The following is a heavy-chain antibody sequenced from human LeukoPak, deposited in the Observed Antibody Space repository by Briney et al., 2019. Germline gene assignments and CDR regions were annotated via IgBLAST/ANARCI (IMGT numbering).Heavy chain of an antibody. J-gene: IGHJ4*02. CDR3: AKDPNTWTIRTALFDY. Sequence: GGSLRLSCAASGFTFSSYSMNWVRQAPGKGLEWVSSISSSSSYIYYADSVKGRFTISRDNAKNSLYLQMNSLRAEDTAVYYCAKDPNTWTIRTALFDYWGQGTLVTVSS. V-gene: IGHV3-21*04. CDR2: ISSSSSYI. D-gene: IGHD1-1*01. CDR1: GFTFSSYS.